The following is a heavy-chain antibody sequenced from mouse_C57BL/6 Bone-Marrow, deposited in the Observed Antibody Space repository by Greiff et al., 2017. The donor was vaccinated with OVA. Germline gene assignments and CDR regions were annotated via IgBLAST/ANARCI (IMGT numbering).Heavy chain of an antibody. CDR1: GFSLTSYG. J-gene: IGHJ1*03. D-gene: IGHD4-1*01. V-gene: IGHV2-2*01. CDR3: ARNELGRYFDV. Sequence: QVQLKESGPGLVQPSQSLSITCTVSGFSLTSYGVHWVRQSPGKGLEWLGVIWSGGSTDYNAAFISRLSISKDNSKSQVFFKMNSLQADDTAIYYCARNELGRYFDVWGTGTTVTVSS. CDR2: IWSGGST.